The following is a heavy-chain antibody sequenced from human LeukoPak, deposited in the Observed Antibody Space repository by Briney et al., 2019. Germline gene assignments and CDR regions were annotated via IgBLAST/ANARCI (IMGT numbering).Heavy chain of an antibody. J-gene: IGHJ4*01. V-gene: IGHV3-11*04. CDR2: ISNSGYTT. CDR3: AVGFDY. CDR1: GFIFSDYY. Sequence: GGSLRLSCAASGFIFSDYYMRWIRQTRGKGLECLAYISNSGYTTYYADSVEGRFTVFRDNAKNSLHLQMNSLSADDTGVYYCAVGFDYWGQGTLVTVSS.